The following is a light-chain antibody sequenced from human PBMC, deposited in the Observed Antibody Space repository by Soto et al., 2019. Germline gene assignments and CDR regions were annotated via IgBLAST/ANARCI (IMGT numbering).Light chain of an antibody. J-gene: IGKJ4*01. CDR3: QQYGSSPLT. CDR2: GAS. V-gene: IGKV3-20*01. CDR1: QSVSNY. Sequence: EIVLTQSPATLSLSPGERATLSCRASQSVSNYLAWYQQKPGQAPRLLIYGASIRAAGIPDRFSGSGSGTDFTLTINRLEPEDFAVYYCQQYGSSPLTFGGGTKVDIK.